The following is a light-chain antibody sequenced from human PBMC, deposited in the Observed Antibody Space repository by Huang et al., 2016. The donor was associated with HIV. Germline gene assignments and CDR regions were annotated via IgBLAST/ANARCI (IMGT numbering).Light chain of an antibody. CDR3: QESDTWPRLT. CDR2: GAS. CDR1: QSVSHY. Sequence: IVLTQSPASLSLSPGERATLSCRASQSVSHYLAWYQHKPGTPPRLLIYGASRRAPDIPTRLNGTGSGTDFTLTISSLETEDSAVYYCQESDTWPRLTLGGGTKVEIK. V-gene: IGKV3-11*01. J-gene: IGKJ4*01.